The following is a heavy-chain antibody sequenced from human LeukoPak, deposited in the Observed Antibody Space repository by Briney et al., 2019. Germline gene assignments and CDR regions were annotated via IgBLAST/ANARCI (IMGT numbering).Heavy chain of an antibody. Sequence: GGSQILSCAASGVTVSNNFMSWVRQAPGKGLEWVSVIYGGGSTYYADSVKGRFTISRDTSKNTLYLQMNSLRAEDTAVYYCASWPGGWYGEDSWGQGTLVTVSS. CDR3: ASWPGGWYGEDS. J-gene: IGHJ4*02. D-gene: IGHD6-19*01. V-gene: IGHV3-53*01. CDR2: IYGGGST. CDR1: GVTVSNNF.